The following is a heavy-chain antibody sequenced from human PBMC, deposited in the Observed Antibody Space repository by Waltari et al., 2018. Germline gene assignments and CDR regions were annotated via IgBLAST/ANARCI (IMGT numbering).Heavy chain of an antibody. D-gene: IGHD3-16*01. J-gene: IGHJ5*02. CDR1: GYNFINYG. CDR2: ISGQKHNI. Sequence: QVQLVQSGAEVKKPGAAVKVSCKASGYNFINYGISWMRQAPGQGLEGLGWISGQKHNINDGEKFQDRVTMTTDAATTTAYLELRSLISDDTAVYYCARSVEFGRNWRFDPWGQGTLVTVSS. V-gene: IGHV1-18*01. CDR3: ARSVEFGRNWRFDP.